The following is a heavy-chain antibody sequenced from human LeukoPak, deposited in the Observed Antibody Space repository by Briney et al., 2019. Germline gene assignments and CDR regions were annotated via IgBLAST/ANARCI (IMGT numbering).Heavy chain of an antibody. CDR1: GFTFSSYS. Sequence: PGGSLRLSCAASGFTFSSYSMNWVRQAPGKGLEWVSSISSSSSYIYYADSVKGRFTISRDNAKNSLYLQMNSLRAEDTAVYYCARDPSDNHWEGESWFDPWGQGTLVTVSS. J-gene: IGHJ5*02. D-gene: IGHD3-16*01. CDR3: ARDPSDNHWEGESWFDP. CDR2: ISSSSSYI. V-gene: IGHV3-21*01.